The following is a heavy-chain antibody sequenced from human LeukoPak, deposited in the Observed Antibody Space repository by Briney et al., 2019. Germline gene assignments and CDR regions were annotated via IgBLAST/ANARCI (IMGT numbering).Heavy chain of an antibody. D-gene: IGHD3-16*01. CDR3: TRGLWSFDP. CDR2: IRSKAYGGTT. Sequence: SLRLSCATSGLRFSDHHMDWVRQAPGKGLEWVGFIRSKAYGGTTEYAASVKVRFTISRDDSKSIAYLQMNSLKTEDTAVYYCTRGLWSFDPWGQGTLVTVSS. V-gene: IGHV3-49*04. CDR1: GLRFSDHH. J-gene: IGHJ5*02.